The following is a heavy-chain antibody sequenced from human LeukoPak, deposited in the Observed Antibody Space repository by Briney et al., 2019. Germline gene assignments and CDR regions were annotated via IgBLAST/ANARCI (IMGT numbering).Heavy chain of an antibody. Sequence: PSETLSLTCTVSGGSISSYYWSWIRQPPGKGLEWIGYIYYSGSTNYNPSLKSRVTISVDTTENQFSLKLSSVTAADTAVYYCAKDQGTLGYCTKWGRGTLVTVSS. CDR3: AKDQGTLGYCTK. CDR2: IYYSGST. CDR1: GGSISSYY. V-gene: IGHV4-59*12. D-gene: IGHD2-8*01. J-gene: IGHJ4*02.